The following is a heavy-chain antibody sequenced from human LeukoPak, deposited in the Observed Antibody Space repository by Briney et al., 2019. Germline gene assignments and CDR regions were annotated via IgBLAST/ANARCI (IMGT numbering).Heavy chain of an antibody. D-gene: IGHD6-13*01. V-gene: IGHV3-23*01. CDR2: ISGSGGST. CDR3: AKVPVAAAAPYYFDY. CDR1: GFTFSSYA. Sequence: PGGSLRLSCAASGFTFSSYATSWVRQAPGKGLEWVSAISGSGGSTYYADSVKGRFTIPRDNSKNTLYLQMNSLRAEDTAVYYCAKVPVAAAAPYYFDYWGQGTLVTVSS. J-gene: IGHJ4*02.